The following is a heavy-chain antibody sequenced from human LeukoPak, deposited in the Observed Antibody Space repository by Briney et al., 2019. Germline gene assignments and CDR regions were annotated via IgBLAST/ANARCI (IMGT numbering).Heavy chain of an antibody. CDR1: GFTFNNYA. J-gene: IGHJ3*02. D-gene: IGHD6-13*01. CDR3: AKDLGHSSSWYMYAFDI. Sequence: GGSLRLSCAASGFTFNNYAMNWVRQAPGKGLEWVSVISGSGGTTYYADSVKGRFTISRDNSKNTLYLQMNSLRAEDTAVYYCAKDLGHSSSWYMYAFDIWGQGTMVTVSS. CDR2: ISGSGGTT. V-gene: IGHV3-23*01.